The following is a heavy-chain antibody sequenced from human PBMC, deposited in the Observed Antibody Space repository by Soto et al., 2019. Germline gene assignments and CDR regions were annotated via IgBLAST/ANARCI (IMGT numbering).Heavy chain of an antibody. CDR2: IIPIFGTA. CDR1: GGTFSSYA. J-gene: IGHJ5*02. Sequence: QVRLVQSGAEVKKPGSSVKVSCKASGGTFSSYAISWVRQAPGQGLEWMGGIIPIFGTANYAQKFQGRVTITADESTSTAYMELSSLRSEDTAVYYCARPNDYYDSSGYPTNWFDPWGQGTLVTVSS. CDR3: ARPNDYYDSSGYPTNWFDP. D-gene: IGHD3-22*01. V-gene: IGHV1-69*01.